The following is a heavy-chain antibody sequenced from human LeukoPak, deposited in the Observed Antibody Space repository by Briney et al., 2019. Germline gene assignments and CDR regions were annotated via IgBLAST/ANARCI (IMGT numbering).Heavy chain of an antibody. V-gene: IGHV4-34*01. CDR3: ARALRDFWSNYFWYFDL. CDR2: INHSGST. CDR1: GGSFSGYY. Sequence: SETLSLTCAVYGGSFSGYYWSWIRQPPGKGLEWIGEINHSGSTNYNPSLKSRVTISVDTSKNQFSLKLSSVTAADTALYYCARALRDFWSNYFWYFDLWGRGTLVTVSS. J-gene: IGHJ2*01. D-gene: IGHD3-3*01.